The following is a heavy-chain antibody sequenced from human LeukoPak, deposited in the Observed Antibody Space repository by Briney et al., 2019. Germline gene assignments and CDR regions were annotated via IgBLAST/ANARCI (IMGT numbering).Heavy chain of an antibody. CDR1: GFTFSSYE. CDR2: ISRSGSTI. CDR3: ATLWFGEIVWADY. J-gene: IGHJ4*02. V-gene: IGHV3-48*03. Sequence: GGSLRLSCAAYGFTFSSYEMNWVRQAPGKGLEWVSYISRSGSTIYYADSVKGRFTISRDNAKNSLYLEMNSLRAEDTAVYYCATLWFGEIVWADYWGQGTLVTASS. D-gene: IGHD3-10*01.